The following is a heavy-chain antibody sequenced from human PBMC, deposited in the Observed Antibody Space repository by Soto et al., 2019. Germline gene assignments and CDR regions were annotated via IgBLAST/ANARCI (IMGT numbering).Heavy chain of an antibody. CDR1: GGTFSSYA. CDR3: ASGVARTHYYYYGMDV. Sequence: SVKVSCKASGGTFSSYAISWVRQAPGQGLEWMGGIIPIFGTANYAQKFQDRVTITADESTSTAYMELSSLRSEGTAVYYCASGVARTHYYYYGMDVWGQGTTVTVSS. J-gene: IGHJ6*02. D-gene: IGHD6-6*01. CDR2: IIPIFGTA. V-gene: IGHV1-69*13.